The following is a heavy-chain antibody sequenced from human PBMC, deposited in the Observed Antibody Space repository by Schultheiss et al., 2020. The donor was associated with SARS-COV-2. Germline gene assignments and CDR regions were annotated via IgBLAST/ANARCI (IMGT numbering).Heavy chain of an antibody. CDR3: ARVRRITIFGVAQRLVAPFDY. D-gene: IGHD3-3*01. CDR2: IYYSGST. CDR1: GGSISSGGYY. Sequence: SETLSLTCTVSGGSISSGGYYWSWIRQHPGKGLEWIGYIYYSGSTNYNPSLKSRVTISVDTSKNQFSLKLSSVTAADTAVYYCARVRRITIFGVAQRLVAPFDYWGQGTLVTVSS. J-gene: IGHJ4*02. V-gene: IGHV4-31*03.